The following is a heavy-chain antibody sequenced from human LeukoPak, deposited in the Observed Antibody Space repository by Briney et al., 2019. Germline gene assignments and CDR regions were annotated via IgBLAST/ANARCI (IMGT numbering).Heavy chain of an antibody. D-gene: IGHD3-10*01. V-gene: IGHV4-38-2*02. Sequence: SETLSLTCTVSGYSISSGYYWGWIRQPPGKGLEWIGSIYHSGSTYYNPSPKSRVTISVDTSKNQFSLKLSSVTAADTAVYYCARRTRTMVRGFHWFDPWGQGTLVTVSS. CDR2: IYHSGST. J-gene: IGHJ5*02. CDR3: ARRTRTMVRGFHWFDP. CDR1: GYSISSGYY.